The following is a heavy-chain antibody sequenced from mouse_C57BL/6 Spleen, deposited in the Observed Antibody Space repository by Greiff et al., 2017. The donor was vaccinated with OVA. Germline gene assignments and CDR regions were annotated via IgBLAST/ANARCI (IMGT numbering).Heavy chain of an antibody. J-gene: IGHJ4*01. D-gene: IGHD2-3*01. CDR1: GYTFTSYW. CDR2: IDTSDSET. Sequence: QVQLQQPGAELVRPGSSVKLSCKASGYTFTSYWMHWVKQRPIQGLEWIGNIDTSDSETHYNQKFKDKATLTVDKSSSTAYMQLSSLTSEDSAVYYCARPYDGYPLYYAMDYWGQGTSVTVSS. CDR3: ARPYDGYPLYYAMDY. V-gene: IGHV1-52*01.